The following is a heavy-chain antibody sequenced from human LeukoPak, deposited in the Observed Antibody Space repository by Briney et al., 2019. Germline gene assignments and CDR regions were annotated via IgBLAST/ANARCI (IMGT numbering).Heavy chain of an antibody. V-gene: IGHV1-46*01. Sequence: ASVKVSCKASGYTFTAYHIDWIRHAPGQGLEWMGIINTNDGSTNYAQRFQGRVAMTRDRSTRTVYMELNSLRSEDTAVYYYARGTQIDSSVYYAGHFDYWGQGTLVTVSS. CDR3: ARGTQIDSSVYYAGHFDY. CDR2: INTNDGST. J-gene: IGHJ4*02. CDR1: GYTFTAYH. D-gene: IGHD3-22*01.